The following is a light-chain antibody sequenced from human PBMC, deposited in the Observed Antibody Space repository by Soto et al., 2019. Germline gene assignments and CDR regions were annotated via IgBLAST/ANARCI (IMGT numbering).Light chain of an antibody. Sequence: QSALTQPPSVSGAPGQRVTISCTGSSSNIGAGYDVDWYQQLPGTAPRLLIYGNINRPSGVPDRFSGSKSGTSASLAITGLQAEDEADYYCQSYDSSLSHYVFGTGTKVTVL. V-gene: IGLV1-40*01. J-gene: IGLJ1*01. CDR1: SSNIGAGYD. CDR3: QSYDSSLSHYV. CDR2: GNI.